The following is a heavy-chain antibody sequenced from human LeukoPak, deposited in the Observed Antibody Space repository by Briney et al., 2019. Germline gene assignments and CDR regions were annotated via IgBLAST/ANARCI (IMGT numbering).Heavy chain of an antibody. CDR2: IRIGGGGT. Sequence: GGSLRLSCAASGFALTTYAMTWVRQAPAKGLEWVSSIRIGGGGTYYADSVKGRFTISRDNSKNTLYLQMNSLRAEDTAVYYCARGDYYDSSGLDYWGQGTLVTVS. D-gene: IGHD3-22*01. CDR3: ARGDYYDSSGLDY. J-gene: IGHJ4*02. CDR1: GFALTTYA. V-gene: IGHV3-23*01.